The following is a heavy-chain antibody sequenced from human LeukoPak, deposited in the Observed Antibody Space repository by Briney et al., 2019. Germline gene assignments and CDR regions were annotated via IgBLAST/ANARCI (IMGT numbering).Heavy chain of an antibody. J-gene: IGHJ4*02. CDR2: IRYDGSNK. Sequence: QSGRSLRLSCAASGFTFSSYAMHWVRQAPGKGLEWVAFIRYDGSNKYYADSVKGRFTISRDNSKNTLYLQMNSLRAEDTAVYYCAKDYCTNGVCYFDYWGQGTLVTVSS. D-gene: IGHD2-8*01. CDR1: GFTFSSYA. CDR3: AKDYCTNGVCYFDY. V-gene: IGHV3-30*02.